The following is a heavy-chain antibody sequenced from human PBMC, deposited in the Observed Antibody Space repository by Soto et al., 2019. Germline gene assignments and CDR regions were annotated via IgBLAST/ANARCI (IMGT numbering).Heavy chain of an antibody. CDR1: GFTFSDHH. V-gene: IGHV3-72*01. CDR3: ARLVGTSFDL. Sequence: GSLRLSCAASGFTFSDHHMDWVRQAPGKGLEWVGRARNKAHGYTTAYAASLKGRFTISRDDSKNSLSLQMNSLKTEDTAVYFCARLVGTSFDLWGQGTLVTVSS. J-gene: IGHJ4*02. CDR2: ARNKAHGYTT. D-gene: IGHD1-26*01.